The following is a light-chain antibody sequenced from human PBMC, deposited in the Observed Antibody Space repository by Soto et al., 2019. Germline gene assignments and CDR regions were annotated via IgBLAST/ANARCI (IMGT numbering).Light chain of an antibody. J-gene: IGKJ4*01. CDR2: GAS. CDR3: HQYDSSPLT. CDR1: QSVSSSY. V-gene: IGKV3-20*01. Sequence: EIVLTQSPGTLSLSPGERATLSCRASQSVSSSYLAWYQQKPGQAPRLLIYGASSRATGIPDRFSGSGSGTDFTLTISSLEHEDFAVYSCHQYDSSPLTFGGGTEVEIK.